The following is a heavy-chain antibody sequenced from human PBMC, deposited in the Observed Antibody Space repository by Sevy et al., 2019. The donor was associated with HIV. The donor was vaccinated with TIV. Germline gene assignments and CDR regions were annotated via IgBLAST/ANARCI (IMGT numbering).Heavy chain of an antibody. J-gene: IGHJ5*02. Sequence: GESLKISCKGSGYSFTSYWIGWVRQMPGKGLEWMGIIYPGDSDTRYSPSFQGQVTISADKSISTAYLQWSSLKASDTAMYYSARRMVTMVQGVRHNWFDPWGQGTLVTVSS. CDR3: ARRMVTMVQGVRHNWFDP. CDR2: IYPGDSDT. CDR1: GYSFTSYW. D-gene: IGHD3-10*01. V-gene: IGHV5-51*01.